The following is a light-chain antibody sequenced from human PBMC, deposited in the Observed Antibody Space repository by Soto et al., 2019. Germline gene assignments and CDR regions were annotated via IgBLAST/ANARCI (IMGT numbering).Light chain of an antibody. CDR3: HQNGYLST. CDR2: GAS. CDR1: QSVSSNY. Sequence: EIVLTQSPGTLSLSRGERATLSCRASQSVSSNYLAWYQHKPGQAPRLLIYGASSRATGIPDRFSGSGSGTDFTITIRRLEAEDVGVYYRHQNGYLSTFGQGIKVDNK. J-gene: IGKJ1*01. V-gene: IGKV3-20*01.